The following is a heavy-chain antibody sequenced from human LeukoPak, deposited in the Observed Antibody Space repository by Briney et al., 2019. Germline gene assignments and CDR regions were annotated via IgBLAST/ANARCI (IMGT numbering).Heavy chain of an antibody. V-gene: IGHV4-39*01. D-gene: IGHD4-23*01. CDR2: IYDSRTI. CDR3: ARHDGRSGGTMGALDS. Sequence: PSETLSLTCTVSGGSISSGSHHWGWFRQSPGKGLEWIGSIYDSRTIYYNPSLNSRVTISAVTSKSQFSLQLNSVTAADTAVYYCARHDGRSGGTMGALDSWGQGSLVTVSS. J-gene: IGHJ4*02. CDR1: GGSISSGSHH.